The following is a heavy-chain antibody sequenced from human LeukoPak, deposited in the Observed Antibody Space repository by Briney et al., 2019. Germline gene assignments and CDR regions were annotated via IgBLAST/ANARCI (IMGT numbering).Heavy chain of an antibody. Sequence: SETLSLTCTVSGNSISSGDNYWSWIRQPAGKGLEWIGRIYISGSTNYNPSLKSRVTISGDTSKNQFSLRLSSVTAADTAVYYCARASYSYDINGWVPFDYWGQGTLVTVSS. D-gene: IGHD3-22*01. CDR3: ARASYSYDINGWVPFDY. CDR1: GNSISSGDNY. J-gene: IGHJ4*02. V-gene: IGHV4-61*02. CDR2: IYISGST.